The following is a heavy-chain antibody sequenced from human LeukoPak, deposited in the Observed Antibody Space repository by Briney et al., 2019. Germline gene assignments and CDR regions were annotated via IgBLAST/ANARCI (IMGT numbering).Heavy chain of an antibody. CDR2: ISSSSSYI. Sequence: PGGSLRLSCAAPGFTFSSYSMNWVRQAPGKGLEWVSSISSSSSYIYYADSVKGRFTISRDNAKNSLYLQMNSLRAEDTAVYYCARDGSEWWGTSYYFDYWGQGTLVTVSS. CDR3: ARDGSEWWGTSYYFDY. J-gene: IGHJ4*02. V-gene: IGHV3-21*04. CDR1: GFTFSSYS. D-gene: IGHD2-15*01.